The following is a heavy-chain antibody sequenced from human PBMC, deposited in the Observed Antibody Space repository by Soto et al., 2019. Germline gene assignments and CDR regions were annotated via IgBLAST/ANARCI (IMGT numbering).Heavy chain of an antibody. J-gene: IGHJ4*02. V-gene: IGHV3-23*01. CDR1: GFTFSSYA. D-gene: IGHD3-3*01. CDR2: ISGSGGST. CDR3: AKDSRHDDWGGFLEWLPTFYY. Sequence: GGSLRLSCAASGFTFSSYAMSWVRQAPGKGLEWVSAISGSGGSTYYADSGKGWFTISRDNSKNTLYLQMNSLRAEDTAVYYCAKDSRHDDWGGFLEWLPTFYYWGQGTLVTVSS.